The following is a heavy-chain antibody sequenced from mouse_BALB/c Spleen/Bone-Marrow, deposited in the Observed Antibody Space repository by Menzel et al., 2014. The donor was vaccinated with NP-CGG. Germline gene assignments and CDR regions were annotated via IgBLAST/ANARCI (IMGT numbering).Heavy chain of an antibody. D-gene: IGHD2-1*01. V-gene: IGHV14-4*02. Sequence: EVQLQQSGAELVRSGASVKLSCTASGFNIKDYYMHWVKRRPKQGLEWIGWIDPENGDTEYAPKFQGKATMTADTSSNTAYLQLSSLTSEDTAVYYCNGNYYAMDYWGQGTSVTVSS. CDR3: NGNYYAMDY. CDR2: IDPENGDT. CDR1: GFNIKDYY. J-gene: IGHJ4*01.